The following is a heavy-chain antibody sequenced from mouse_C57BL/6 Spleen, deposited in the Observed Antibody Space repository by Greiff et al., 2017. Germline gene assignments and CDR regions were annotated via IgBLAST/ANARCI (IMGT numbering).Heavy chain of an antibody. V-gene: IGHV1-64*01. Sequence: QVQFQQPGAELVKPGASVTLSCKASGYTFTSYWMHWVKPRPGQGLEWIGMIHPNSGSTHYNEKFTSKATLTVDKSSSTAYMQLSSLTSEDSAVYYCARPIDYWYFDVWGTGTTVTVSS. CDR1: GYTFTSYW. CDR2: IHPNSGST. CDR3: ARPIDYWYFDV. J-gene: IGHJ1*03.